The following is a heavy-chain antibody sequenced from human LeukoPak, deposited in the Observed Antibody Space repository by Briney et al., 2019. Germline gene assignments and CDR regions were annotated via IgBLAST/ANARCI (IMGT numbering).Heavy chain of an antibody. CDR3: AREGFDGGYRTFDY. Sequence: NPSETLSLTCAVYGGSLSGYYWSWIRQPPGKGLEWIGEINHSGSTNYNPSLKSRVTISVDTSKNQFSLKLSSVTAADTAVYYCAREGFDGGYRTFDYWGQGTLVTVSS. CDR1: GGSLSGYY. V-gene: IGHV4-34*01. D-gene: IGHD5-12*01. CDR2: INHSGST. J-gene: IGHJ4*02.